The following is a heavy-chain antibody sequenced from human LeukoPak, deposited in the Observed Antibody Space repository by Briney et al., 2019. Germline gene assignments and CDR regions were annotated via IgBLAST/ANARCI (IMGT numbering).Heavy chain of an antibody. Sequence: GGSLRLSCAASGFTFADYAMHWVRQVPGKGLEWVSGIRWNSGGIAYADSVKGRFTISRDNAKNSLYLQMNSLRAEDTAVYYCAKDRGSGWYSSYFDYWGQGTLVTVSS. CDR1: GFTFADYA. CDR2: IRWNSGGI. J-gene: IGHJ4*02. V-gene: IGHV3-9*01. D-gene: IGHD6-19*01. CDR3: AKDRGSGWYSSYFDY.